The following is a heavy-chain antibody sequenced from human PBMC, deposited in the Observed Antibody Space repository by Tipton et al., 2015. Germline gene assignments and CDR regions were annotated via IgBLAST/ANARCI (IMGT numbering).Heavy chain of an antibody. Sequence: SLRLSCAASGFIFTNYWMTWVRQAPGKGLEWVANIKQDGSEKYYVDPVKGRFTISRDNAKNSLYLQMNSLRAEDTAVYYCARELNWGQGTLVTVS. V-gene: IGHV3-7*01. CDR1: GFIFTNYW. D-gene: IGHD3-16*01. CDR3: ARELN. J-gene: IGHJ4*02. CDR2: IKQDGSEK.